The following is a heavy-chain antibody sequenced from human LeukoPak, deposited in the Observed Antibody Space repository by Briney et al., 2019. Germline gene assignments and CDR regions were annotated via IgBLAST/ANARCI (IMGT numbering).Heavy chain of an antibody. D-gene: IGHD3-10*01. J-gene: IGHJ4*02. V-gene: IGHV4-39*01. CDR1: GGSISSSNYC. CDR2: IYYSGYT. Sequence: SETLSLTCTVSGGSISSSNYCWGWIRQPPGTGLEWLGSIYYSGYTYYNPSVESRVTISVDTSKNQFSLKLSSVTAADTAVYYCAKHYMGSYDNRGLDYWGQGSLVTVSS. CDR3: AKHYMGSYDNRGLDY.